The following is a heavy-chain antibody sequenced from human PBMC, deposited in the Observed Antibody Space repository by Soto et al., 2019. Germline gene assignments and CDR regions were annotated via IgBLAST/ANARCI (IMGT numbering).Heavy chain of an antibody. J-gene: IGHJ3*02. V-gene: IGHV3-33*01. CDR3: AREMATMGGPFDI. CDR1: GFTFSSYG. Sequence: GGSLRLSCAASGFTFSSYGMHWVRQAPGKGLEWVAVIWYDGSNKYYADSVKGRFTISRDNSKNTLYLQMNSLRAEDTAVYYCAREMATMGGPFDIWGQGTMGTVSS. CDR2: IWYDGSNK. D-gene: IGHD5-12*01.